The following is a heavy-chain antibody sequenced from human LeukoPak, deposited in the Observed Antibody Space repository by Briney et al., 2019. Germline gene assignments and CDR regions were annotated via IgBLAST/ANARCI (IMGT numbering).Heavy chain of an antibody. CDR3: ARASSGYSYGPRYWYFDL. CDR2: ISYSGST. D-gene: IGHD5-18*01. CDR1: GGSISSYY. J-gene: IGHJ2*01. V-gene: IGHV4-59*01. Sequence: SETLSLTCTVSGGSISSYYWSWIRQPPGKGLEWIGYISYSGSTNYNPSLKSRVTISVDTSKNQFSLKLSSVTAADTAVYYCARASSGYSYGPRYWYFDLWGRGTLVTVSS.